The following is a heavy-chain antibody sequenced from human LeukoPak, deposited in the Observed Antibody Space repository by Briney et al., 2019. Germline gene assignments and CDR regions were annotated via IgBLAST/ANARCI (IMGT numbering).Heavy chain of an antibody. CDR1: GGSISSGDYY. J-gene: IGHJ4*02. V-gene: IGHV4-30-4*01. Sequence: SQTLSLTCTVSGGSISSGDYYWSWIRQPPGKGLEWIGYIYFSGSTYYNPSLKSRVTISVDTSKNQFSLKLSSVTAADTAVYYSARDPGGYYFDYWGQGTLVTVSS. D-gene: IGHD3-10*01. CDR2: IYFSGST. CDR3: ARDPGGYYFDY.